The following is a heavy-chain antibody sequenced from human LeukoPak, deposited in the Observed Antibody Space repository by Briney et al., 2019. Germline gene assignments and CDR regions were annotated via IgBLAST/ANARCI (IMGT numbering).Heavy chain of an antibody. V-gene: IGHV4-59*01. J-gene: IGHJ4*02. D-gene: IGHD1-26*01. CDR1: GGSISSYY. Sequence: SETLSLTCTVSGGSISSYYWSWIRQPPGKGLEWIGYIYYSGSTNYNPSLKSRVTISVDTSKNQFSLKLSSVTAADTAVYCCARVVGATEYDYWGQGTLVTVSS. CDR3: ARVVGATEYDY. CDR2: IYYSGST.